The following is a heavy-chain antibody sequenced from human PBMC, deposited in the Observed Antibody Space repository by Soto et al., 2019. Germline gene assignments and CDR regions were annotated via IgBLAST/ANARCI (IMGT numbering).Heavy chain of an antibody. D-gene: IGHD2-21*01. CDR2: INTSGGNS. CDR1: GFIFTDWF. Sequence: HLAQSGPEVKRPGASVKISCKASGFIFTDWFMHWVRQAPGQGPEWMGFINTSGGNSIYSQKFQDRVTMTRDTSTSTLYLELTSLTSADTAVYYCAKEGAIPGEVDAWGQGTLVTVSS. CDR3: AKEGAIPGEVDA. J-gene: IGHJ1*01. V-gene: IGHV1-46*01.